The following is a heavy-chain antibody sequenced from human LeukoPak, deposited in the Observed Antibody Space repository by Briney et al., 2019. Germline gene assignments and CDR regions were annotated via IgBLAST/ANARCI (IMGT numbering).Heavy chain of an antibody. J-gene: IGHJ3*02. D-gene: IGHD1-26*01. CDR1: GFTFTSSA. Sequence: GASVKVSCKASGFTFTSSAMQWVRQARGQRLEWIGWIVVGSGNTNYAQKFQERVTITRDMSTSTAYMELSSLRSEDTAVYYCAAGNRAENSGSYYFGGAAFDIWGQGTMVTVSS. V-gene: IGHV1-58*02. CDR2: IVVGSGNT. CDR3: AAGNRAENSGSYYFGGAAFDI.